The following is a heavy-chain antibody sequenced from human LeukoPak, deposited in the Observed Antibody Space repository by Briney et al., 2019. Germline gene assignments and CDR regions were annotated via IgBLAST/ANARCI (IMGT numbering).Heavy chain of an antibody. J-gene: IGHJ3*02. V-gene: IGHV1-8*01. CDR1: GYTFTSYD. CDR3: ASKSYSYGETPDDAFGI. D-gene: IGHD5-18*01. Sequence: ASVKVSCKASGYTFTSYDINWVRQATGQGLEWMGWMNPNSGNTGYAQKFQGRVTMTRNTSISTAYMELSSLRSEDTAVYYCASKSYSYGETPDDAFGIWGQGTMVTVSS. CDR2: MNPNSGNT.